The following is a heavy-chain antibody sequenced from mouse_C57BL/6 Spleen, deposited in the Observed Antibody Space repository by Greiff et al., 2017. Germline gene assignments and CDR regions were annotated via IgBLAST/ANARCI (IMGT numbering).Heavy chain of an antibody. Sequence: VQLQQSGAELVRPGASVTLSCKASGYTFTDYEMHWVKQTPVHGLEWIGAIDPETGGTAYNQKFKGKAILTVDKSSSTAYMELRSLTSEDSAVYYCTRRGDYGYFDYWGQGTTLTVSS. CDR2: IDPETGGT. D-gene: IGHD1-1*01. J-gene: IGHJ2*01. CDR3: TRRGDYGYFDY. V-gene: IGHV1-15*01. CDR1: GYTFTDYE.